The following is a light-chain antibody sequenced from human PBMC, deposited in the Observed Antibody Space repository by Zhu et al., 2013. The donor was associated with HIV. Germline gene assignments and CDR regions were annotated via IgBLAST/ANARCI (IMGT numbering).Light chain of an antibody. CDR3: LQHNSYPWT. Sequence: DIQLTQSPSLLSASVGDRVRITCRASQGIATYLAWYQQKPGKAPKRLIYAASSLQSGVPSRFSGSGSGTEFTLTISSLQPEDFATYYCLQHNSYPWTFGQGTKVEIK. CDR2: AAS. V-gene: IGKV1-9*01. J-gene: IGKJ1*01. CDR1: QGIATY.